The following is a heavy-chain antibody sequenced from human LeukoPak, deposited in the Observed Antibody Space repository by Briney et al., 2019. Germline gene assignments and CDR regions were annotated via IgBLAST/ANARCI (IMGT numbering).Heavy chain of an antibody. CDR1: GGPISSSTYY. V-gene: IGHV4-39*07. CDR3: ARGLVDYELPKGYIDY. CDR2: LSYDGSA. D-gene: IGHD3-22*01. Sequence: PSETLSLTCTVSGGPISSSTYYWGWIRQPPGKGLEWVGTLSYDGSACYNTSLRSRVTISVDTSKSQFSLKVTSVTAADTAVYFCARGLVDYELPKGYIDYWGRGTLVTVSS. J-gene: IGHJ4*02.